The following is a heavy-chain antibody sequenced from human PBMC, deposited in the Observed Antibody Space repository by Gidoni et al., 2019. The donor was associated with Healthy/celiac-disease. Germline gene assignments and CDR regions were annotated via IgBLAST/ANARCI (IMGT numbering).Heavy chain of an antibody. Sequence: QVQLVESGGGVVQPGRSLRLSCAASGFTFSSYGMHWVRQAPGKGLEWVAVIWYDGSNKYYADSVKGRFTISRDNSKNTLYLQMNSLRAEDTAVYYCARDGRLHYYGSGRPDYWGQGTLVTVSS. CDR2: IWYDGSNK. D-gene: IGHD3-10*01. V-gene: IGHV3-33*01. CDR3: ARDGRLHYYGSGRPDY. CDR1: GFTFSSYG. J-gene: IGHJ4*02.